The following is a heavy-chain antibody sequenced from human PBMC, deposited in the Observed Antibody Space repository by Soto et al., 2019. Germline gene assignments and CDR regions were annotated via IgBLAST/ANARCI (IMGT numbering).Heavy chain of an antibody. J-gene: IGHJ6*02. CDR3: AKGELEYDFLSGYRYYYYAMDV. Sequence: GGSLRLSCAASGFTFSSYAMSWVRQAPGKGLEWVSAISGSGGSTYYADSVKGRFTISRDNSKNTLYLQMNSLRAEDTAVYYCAKGELEYDFLSGYRYYYYAMDVSCQGLTGTVSS. V-gene: IGHV3-23*01. CDR1: GFTFSSYA. D-gene: IGHD3-3*01. CDR2: ISGSGGST.